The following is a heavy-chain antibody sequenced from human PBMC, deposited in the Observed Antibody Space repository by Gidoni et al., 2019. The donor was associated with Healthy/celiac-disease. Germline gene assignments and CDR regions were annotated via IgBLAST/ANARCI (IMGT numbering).Heavy chain of an antibody. D-gene: IGHD5-18*01. J-gene: IGHJ4*02. CDR2: IYSGGST. V-gene: IGHV3-53*01. Sequence: EVQLVESGGGLIQPGGSLRLPCAASGVAVRSNYMSWGRQAPGKGLEWVSVIYSGGSTYYADSVKGLFTISRDNSKNTLYLQMNSLRAEDTAVYYCARGQYSYGYYYFDYWGQGTLVTVSS. CDR3: ARGQYSYGYYYFDY. CDR1: GVAVRSNY.